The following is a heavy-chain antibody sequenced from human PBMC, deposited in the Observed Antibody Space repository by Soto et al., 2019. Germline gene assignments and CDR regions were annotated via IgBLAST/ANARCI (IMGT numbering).Heavy chain of an antibody. Sequence: PGGSLRLSCAASGFTFSSYDMHWVRQATGKGLEWVSAISGSGGSTYYADSVKGRFTISRDNSKNTLYLQMNSLRAEDTAVYYCAKDRPYYDILTVGWFDPWGQGTLVTVSS. J-gene: IGHJ5*02. D-gene: IGHD3-9*01. CDR1: GFTFSSYD. CDR3: AKDRPYYDILTVGWFDP. V-gene: IGHV3-23*01. CDR2: ISGSGGST.